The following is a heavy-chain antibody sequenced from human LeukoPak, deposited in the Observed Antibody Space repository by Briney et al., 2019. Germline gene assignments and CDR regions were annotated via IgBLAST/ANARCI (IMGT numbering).Heavy chain of an antibody. V-gene: IGHV1-69*04. CDR2: IIPILDMA. CDR3: ARDPAATAGVAAAGSYYFDY. D-gene: IGHD6-13*01. CDR1: GGTFSSYA. Sequence: GASVKVSCKASGGTFSSYAISWVRQAPGQGLEWMGRIIPILDMANYTQKFQGRVTITADKSTSTAYMELSSLRSEDTAVYYCARDPAATAGVAAAGSYYFDYWGQGTLVTVSS. J-gene: IGHJ4*02.